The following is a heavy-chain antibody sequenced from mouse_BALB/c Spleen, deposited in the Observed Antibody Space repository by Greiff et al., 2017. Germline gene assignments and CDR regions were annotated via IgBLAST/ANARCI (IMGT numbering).Heavy chain of an antibody. J-gene: IGHJ2*01. CDR3: ARDPTGTGYFDY. Sequence: VQLQQSGGGLVKPGGSLKLSCAASGFTFSDYYMYWVRQTPEKRLEWVATISDGGSYTYYPDSVKGRFTISRDNAKNNLYLQMSSLKSEDTAMYYCARDPTGTGYFDYWGQGTTLTVSS. V-gene: IGHV5-4*02. D-gene: IGHD4-1*01. CDR1: GFTFSDYY. CDR2: ISDGGSYT.